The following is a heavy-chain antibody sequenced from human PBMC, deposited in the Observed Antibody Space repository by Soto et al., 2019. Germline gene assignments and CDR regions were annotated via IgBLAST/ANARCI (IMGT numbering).Heavy chain of an antibody. CDR1: GFTFSSYA. CDR3: AKDGPQYSSGWPGGAFDV. D-gene: IGHD6-19*01. Sequence: GGSLRLSCAASGFTFSSYAMSWVRQAPGKGLEWVSAISGSGGSTYYAESVKGRFTISRDNSKNTLYLQMNSLRAEDTAVYYCAKDGPQYSSGWPGGAFDVWGQGTTVTVSS. J-gene: IGHJ3*01. V-gene: IGHV3-23*01. CDR2: ISGSGGST.